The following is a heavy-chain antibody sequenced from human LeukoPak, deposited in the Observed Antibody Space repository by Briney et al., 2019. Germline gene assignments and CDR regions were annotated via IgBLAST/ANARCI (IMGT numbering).Heavy chain of an antibody. V-gene: IGHV4-59*12. CDR3: VRDGRFDSACFDS. D-gene: IGHD6-19*01. CDR1: GGSISSYY. CDR2: FYSSGST. J-gene: IGHJ4*02. Sequence: SETLSLTCTVSGGSISSYYWSWIRQSPGKGLEWIGAFYSSGSTSSHSSLKSRVTISVDTSRTQLSLKLDSVTDTDTAVYYCVRDGRFDSACFDSWGPGILVTVSS.